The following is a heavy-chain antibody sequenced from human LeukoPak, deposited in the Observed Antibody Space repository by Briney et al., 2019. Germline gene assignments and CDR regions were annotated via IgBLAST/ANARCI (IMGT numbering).Heavy chain of an antibody. CDR2: INPNSGGT. J-gene: IGHJ6*02. Sequence: ASVKVSCKASGYTFTGYYMHWVRQAPGQGLEWMGWINPNSGGTNYAQKFQGRVTMTRDTSTSTAYMELRSLRSDDTAVYYCARDRGRFLEWSPMTYYYYYGMDVWGQGTTVTVSS. CDR3: ARDRGRFLEWSPMTYYYYYGMDV. D-gene: IGHD3-3*01. CDR1: GYTFTGYY. V-gene: IGHV1-2*02.